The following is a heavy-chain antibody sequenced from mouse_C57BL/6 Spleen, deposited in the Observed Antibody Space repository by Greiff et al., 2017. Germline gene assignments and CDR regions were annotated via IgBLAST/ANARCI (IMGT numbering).Heavy chain of an antibody. CDR1: GYTFTTYP. Sequence: QVHVKQSGAELVKPGASVKMSCKASGYTFTTYPIEWMKQNHGKSLEWIGNFHPYNDDTKYNEKFQGKATLTVEKSSSTVYLELSRLTSDDSAVYYCARRGYSNYFDYWGQGTTLTVSS. D-gene: IGHD2-5*01. J-gene: IGHJ2*01. CDR3: ARRGYSNYFDY. V-gene: IGHV1-47*01. CDR2: FHPYNDDT.